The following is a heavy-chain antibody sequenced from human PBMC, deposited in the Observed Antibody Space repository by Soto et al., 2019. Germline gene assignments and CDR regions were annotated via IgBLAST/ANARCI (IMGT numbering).Heavy chain of an antibody. CDR2: ISISGDRT. D-gene: IGHD1-26*01. CDR1: GFTFNTFA. CDR3: AKGSSEVGATVAFDI. J-gene: IGHJ3*02. V-gene: IGHV3-23*01. Sequence: SLRLSCVTSGFTFNTFAMSWVRRAPGKGLEWVSAISISGDRTYYADSVKGRFFISRDNSNNTLYLQMNSLRAEDTAVYYCAKGSSEVGATVAFDIWGQGTMVTVSS.